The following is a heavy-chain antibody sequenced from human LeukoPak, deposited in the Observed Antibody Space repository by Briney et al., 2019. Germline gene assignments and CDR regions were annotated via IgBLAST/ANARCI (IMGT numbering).Heavy chain of an antibody. CDR1: GFTVSSNY. Sequence: HPGGSLRLSCAASGFTVSSNYMSWVRQAPGEGLEWVSVIYSGGSTYYADSVKGRFTISRHNSKNTLYLQMNSLRAEDTAVYYCARSFPYSSGWYDYWGQGTLVTVSS. CDR2: IYSGGST. D-gene: IGHD6-19*01. J-gene: IGHJ4*02. V-gene: IGHV3-53*04. CDR3: ARSFPYSSGWYDY.